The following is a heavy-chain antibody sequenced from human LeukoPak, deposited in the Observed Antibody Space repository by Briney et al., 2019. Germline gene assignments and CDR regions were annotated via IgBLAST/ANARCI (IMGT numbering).Heavy chain of an antibody. CDR2: ISFEGSVK. CDR3: ARGISSSWTTFDL. CDR1: GFNFNNYD. D-gene: IGHD2-15*01. Sequence: GGSLTLSCVASGFNFNNYDLHWVRQAPGKGLEWVALISFEGSVKFYAPSVKGRFTFSRDNSKNMLYLEMDNLRGNDTAVYYCARGISSSWTTFDLWGQGTVVTVSS. J-gene: IGHJ4*02. V-gene: IGHV3-30*19.